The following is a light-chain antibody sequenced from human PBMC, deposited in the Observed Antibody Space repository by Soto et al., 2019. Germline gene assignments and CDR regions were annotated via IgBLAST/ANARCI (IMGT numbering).Light chain of an antibody. J-gene: IGLJ1*01. CDR3: SSYTSSSTLVV. CDR1: SSDVGGYNY. V-gene: IGLV2-14*01. Sequence: QSALTQPASVSGSPGQSITFSCTGTSSDVGGYNYVSWCQQHPGKAPKLMIYDVSNRPSGVSNRFSGSKSGNTASLTISGLQAEDEADYYCSSYTSSSTLVVFGTGTKVTVL. CDR2: DVS.